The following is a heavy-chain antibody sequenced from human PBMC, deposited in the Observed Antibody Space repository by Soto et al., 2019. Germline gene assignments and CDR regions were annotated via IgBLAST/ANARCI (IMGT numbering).Heavy chain of an antibody. CDR1: GGTFSSYA. CDR2: IIPIFGTA. CDR3: ARDPCGSSGGACGDY. D-gene: IGHD6-19*01. Sequence: ASVKVSCKASGGTFSSYAISWVRQAPGQGLEWMGGIIPIFGTANYAQKFQGRVTITADESTSTAYMELSSLRSEDTAVYYCARDPCGSSGGACGDYWGQGTLVTVSS. J-gene: IGHJ4*02. V-gene: IGHV1-69*13.